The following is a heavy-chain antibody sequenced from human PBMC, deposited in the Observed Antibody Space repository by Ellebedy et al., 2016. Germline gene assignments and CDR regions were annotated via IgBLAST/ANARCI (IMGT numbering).Heavy chain of an antibody. V-gene: IGHV3-21*01. CDR2: IVFSGTAT. CDR3: ARDGSEWSRDY. D-gene: IGHD3-3*01. J-gene: IGHJ4*02. Sequence: GESLKISXATSGISFSDFFMTWVRQAPGKGLEWVATIVFSGTATYYADSVKGRFIISRDNTKNSLFLQMNSLGVEDTAVYYCARDGSEWSRDYWGQGTLVTVSS. CDR1: GISFSDFF.